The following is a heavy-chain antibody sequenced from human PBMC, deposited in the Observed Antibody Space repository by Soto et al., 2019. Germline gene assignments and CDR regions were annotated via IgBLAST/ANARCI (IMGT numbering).Heavy chain of an antibody. Sequence: PSETLSLTCTVSGGSISSSSYYWGWIRQPPGKGLEWIGSIYYSGSTYYNPSLKSRVTISVDTSKNQFSLKLSSVTAADTAVYYCARKTYTNWFAPWGQGTLVTVSS. V-gene: IGHV4-39*01. D-gene: IGHD4-4*01. CDR2: IYYSGST. J-gene: IGHJ5*02. CDR1: GGSISSSSYY. CDR3: ARKTYTNWFAP.